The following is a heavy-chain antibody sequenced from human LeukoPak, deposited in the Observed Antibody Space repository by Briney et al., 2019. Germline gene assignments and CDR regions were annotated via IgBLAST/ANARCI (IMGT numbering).Heavy chain of an antibody. V-gene: IGHV3-13*01. Sequence: GGSLRLSCAASGVIFSNYDMHWVRQAAGKGLEWVSGIGTAGDTYYPGSVKGRFTISRENAKNSLYLHMNSLSAGDTAMYYCASSPAYSSSWYAIDTWGQGTLVTVSS. D-gene: IGHD6-13*01. CDR1: GVIFSNYD. CDR2: IGTAGDT. J-gene: IGHJ5*02. CDR3: ASSPAYSSSWYAIDT.